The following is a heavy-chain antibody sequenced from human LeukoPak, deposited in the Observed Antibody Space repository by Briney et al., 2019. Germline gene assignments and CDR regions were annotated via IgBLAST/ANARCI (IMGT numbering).Heavy chain of an antibody. Sequence: SDTLSLTCAVSGYSISSGYYWGWIRQPPGKGLEWIGSIYHSGSTYYNPSLKSRVTISVDTSKNQFSLKLSSVTAADTAVYYCARVGGYRIKHYCYYMDVWGKGTTVTVSS. V-gene: IGHV4-38-2*01. CDR3: ARVGGYRIKHYCYYMDV. D-gene: IGHD3-16*02. CDR2: IYHSGST. CDR1: GYSISSGYY. J-gene: IGHJ6*03.